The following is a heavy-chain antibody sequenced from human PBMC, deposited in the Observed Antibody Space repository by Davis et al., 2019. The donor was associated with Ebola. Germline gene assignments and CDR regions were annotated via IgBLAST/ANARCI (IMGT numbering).Heavy chain of an antibody. CDR1: GFTFSSYW. V-gene: IGHV3-33*08. CDR3: ARDMHYYDSSGYYAFDI. CDR2: IWYDGSNK. J-gene: IGHJ3*02. D-gene: IGHD3-22*01. Sequence: GESLKISCAASGFTFSSYWMSWVRQAPGKGLEWVAVIWYDGSNKYYADSVKGRFTISRDNSKNTLYLQMNSLRAGDTAVYYCARDMHYYDSSGYYAFDIWGQETMVTVSS.